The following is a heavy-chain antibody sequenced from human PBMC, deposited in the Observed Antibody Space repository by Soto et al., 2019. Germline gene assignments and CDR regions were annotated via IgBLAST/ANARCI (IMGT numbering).Heavy chain of an antibody. J-gene: IGHJ5*02. CDR1: GGSISSSNW. CDR3: ARDQGIAVAAKGWFDP. D-gene: IGHD6-19*01. CDR2: IYHSGST. Sequence: SETLSLTCAVSGGSISSSNWWSWVRQHPGKGLEWIGEIYHSGSTNYNPSLKSRVTISVDKSKNQFSLKLSSVTAADTAVYYCARDQGIAVAAKGWFDPWGQGTLVTVSS. V-gene: IGHV4-4*02.